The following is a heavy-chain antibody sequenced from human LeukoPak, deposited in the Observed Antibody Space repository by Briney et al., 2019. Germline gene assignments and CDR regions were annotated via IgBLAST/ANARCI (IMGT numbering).Heavy chain of an antibody. CDR3: ARDHPRYYDILTGDLDY. CDR1: GFSFSFSN. D-gene: IGHD3-9*01. V-gene: IGHV3-7*01. J-gene: IGHJ4*02. CDR2: IKQDGSEK. Sequence: GGSLRLSCAASGFSFSFSNMNWVRQAPGKGLEWVANIKQDGSEKYYVDSVKGRFTISRDNAKNSLYLQMNSLRAEDTAVYYCARDHPRYYDILTGDLDYWGQGTLVTVSS.